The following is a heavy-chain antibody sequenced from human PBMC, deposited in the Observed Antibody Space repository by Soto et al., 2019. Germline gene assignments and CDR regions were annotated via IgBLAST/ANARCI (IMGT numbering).Heavy chain of an antibody. CDR2: INAGNGNT. CDR3: ATSDYYGSGSYYRTPTIFDY. V-gene: IGHV1-3*01. D-gene: IGHD3-10*01. J-gene: IGHJ4*02. CDR1: GYTFTSYA. Sequence: APVKVSCKASGYTFTSYAMHWVRQAPGQRLEWMGWINAGNGNTKYSQKFQGRVTITRDTSASTAYMELSSLRSEDTAVYYCATSDYYGSGSYYRTPTIFDYWGQGTLVTVSS.